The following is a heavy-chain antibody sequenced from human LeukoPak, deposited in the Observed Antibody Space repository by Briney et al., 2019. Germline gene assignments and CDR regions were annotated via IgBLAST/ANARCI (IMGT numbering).Heavy chain of an antibody. CDR3: AAAVADPNYFDY. CDR2: IYKSGST. Sequence: GGSLRLSCVTSGFTVSSNNMNWVRQAPGKGLEWVSLIYKSGSTHYADSVKGRFTISRDNSKNTLYLQMNSLRSEDTAVYYCAAAVADPNYFDYWGQGTLVTVSS. J-gene: IGHJ4*02. CDR1: GFTVSSNN. V-gene: IGHV3-53*05. D-gene: IGHD6-19*01.